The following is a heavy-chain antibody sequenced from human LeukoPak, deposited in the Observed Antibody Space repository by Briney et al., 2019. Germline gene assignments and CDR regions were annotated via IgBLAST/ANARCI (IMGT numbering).Heavy chain of an antibody. CDR3: ARRMGSKLTKYDAFDL. CDR2: INSNSGGT. V-gene: IGHV1-2*02. D-gene: IGHD1-1*01. CDR1: EYTFMDYY. Sequence: ASVKVSCKASEYTFMDYYIQWVRQAPGQGLEWMGWINSNSGGTTPSQKFQDRVTLTTDTSVSTAYMELTWLTSDDTAVYYCARRMGSKLTKYDAFDLWGQGTLVTVS. J-gene: IGHJ3*01.